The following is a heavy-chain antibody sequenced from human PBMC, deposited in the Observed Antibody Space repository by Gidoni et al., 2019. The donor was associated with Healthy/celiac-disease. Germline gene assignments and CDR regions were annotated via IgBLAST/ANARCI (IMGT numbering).Heavy chain of an antibody. Sequence: VQLVESGGGLVQPGRSLRLSCAASGFTFDDYAMHWVRQAPGKGLEWVSGISWNSGSIGYADSVKGRFTISRDNAKNSLYLQMNSLRAEDTALYYCAKDIAYYYDSSGCFFDYWGQGTLVTVSS. V-gene: IGHV3-9*01. D-gene: IGHD3-22*01. CDR2: ISWNSGSI. CDR1: GFTFDDYA. CDR3: AKDIAYYYDSSGCFFDY. J-gene: IGHJ4*02.